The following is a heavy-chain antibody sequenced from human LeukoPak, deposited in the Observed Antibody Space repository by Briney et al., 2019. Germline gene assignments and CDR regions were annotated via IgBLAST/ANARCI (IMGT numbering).Heavy chain of an antibody. V-gene: IGHV1-2*02. CDR2: INPESGGT. J-gene: IGHJ6*02. CDR3: ARSGYYYGLDV. CDR1: GYTFTSYG. Sequence: ASVKVSCKASGYTFTSYGIRWVRQAPGQGLEWMGWINPESGGTNYAQKFQGRVTMTGDTSISTVFMEVSRLRSDDTAVYYCARSGYYYGLDVWGQGTTVTLSS. D-gene: IGHD3-22*01.